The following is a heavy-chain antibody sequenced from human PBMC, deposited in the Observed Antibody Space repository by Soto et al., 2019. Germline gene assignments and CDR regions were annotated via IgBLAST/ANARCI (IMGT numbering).Heavy chain of an antibody. V-gene: IGHV1-3*01. D-gene: IGHD2-2*01. CDR3: ARGYCSSTSCRRDWFDP. J-gene: IGHJ5*02. Sequence: SVKVSCKASVYTFTSYAMHWVRQAPGQRLEWMGWINAGNGNTKYSQKFQGRVTITRDTSASTAYMELSSLRSEDTAVYYCARGYCSSTSCRRDWFDPWGQGTLVTVSS. CDR1: VYTFTSYA. CDR2: INAGNGNT.